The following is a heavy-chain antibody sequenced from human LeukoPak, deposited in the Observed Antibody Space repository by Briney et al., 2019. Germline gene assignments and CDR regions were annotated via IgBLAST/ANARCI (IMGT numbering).Heavy chain of an antibody. Sequence: ASVKVSCKASGGTFSSYAISWVRQAPEQGLEWMGGIIPIFGTANYAQKFQGRVTITADESTSTAYMELSSLRSEDTAVYYCARDRYCSGGSCYSAGWFDPWGQGTLVTVSS. V-gene: IGHV1-69*01. CDR3: ARDRYCSGGSCYSAGWFDP. D-gene: IGHD2-15*01. CDR1: GGTFSSYA. CDR2: IIPIFGTA. J-gene: IGHJ5*02.